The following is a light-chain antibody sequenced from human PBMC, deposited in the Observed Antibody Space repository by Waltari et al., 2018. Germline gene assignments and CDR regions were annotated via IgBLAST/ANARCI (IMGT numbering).Light chain of an antibody. J-gene: IGLJ3*02. V-gene: IGLV2-23*01. CDR3: GSYAGGTSWV. Sequence: QSALTQPASVSGSPGQSITISCTGSRGDIGTYHLVSWYQHHPGNAPRLLIHDATKRPSWISSRFSGSKSGNTASLTISGLQAEDEADYFCGSYAGGTSWVFGGGTQVTVL. CDR2: DAT. CDR1: RGDIGTYHL.